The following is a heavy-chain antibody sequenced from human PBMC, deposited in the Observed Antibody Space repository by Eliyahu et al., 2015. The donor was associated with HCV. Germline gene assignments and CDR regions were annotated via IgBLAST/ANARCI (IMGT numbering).Heavy chain of an antibody. D-gene: IGHD2-2*01. J-gene: IGHJ5*02. CDR3: ARVGTYCSRTSCFSGGFDP. V-gene: IGHV1-8*01. CDR2: MNPNSSNT. CDR1: GYTFTTFD. Sequence: QLVQSGAEVKKPGASVKVSCKASGYTFTTFDINWVRQATGQGLEWMGWMNPNSSNTGYAQKFQGRVTMTRNSSISTAYMELSSLRSEDTAVYYCARVGTYCSRTSCFSGGFDPWGQGTLVTVSS.